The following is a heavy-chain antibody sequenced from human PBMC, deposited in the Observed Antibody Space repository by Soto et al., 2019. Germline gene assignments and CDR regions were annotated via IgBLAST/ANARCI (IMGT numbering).Heavy chain of an antibody. Sequence: PGGSLRLSCAASGFTFGSYSMNWVRQAPGKGLEWVSYISSSSSTIYYADSVKGRFTTSRDNAKNSLYLQMNSLRAEDTAVYYCARDSVTVTTYYMDVWGKGTTVTVSS. CDR1: GFTFGSYS. CDR3: ARDSVTVTTYYMDV. D-gene: IGHD4-17*01. CDR2: ISSSSSTI. J-gene: IGHJ6*03. V-gene: IGHV3-48*01.